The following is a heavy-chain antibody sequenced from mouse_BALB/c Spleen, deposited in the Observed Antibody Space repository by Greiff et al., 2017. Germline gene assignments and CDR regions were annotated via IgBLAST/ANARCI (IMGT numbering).Heavy chain of an antibody. Sequence: QVQLKESGPGLVAPSQSLSITCTVSGFSLTSYDISWIRQPPGKGLEWLGVIWTGGGTNYNSAFMSRLSISKDNSKGQVFLKMNSLQTDDTAIYYCVRADGFDAWFAYWGQGTPVTVSA. J-gene: IGHJ3*01. V-gene: IGHV2-9-2*01. D-gene: IGHD1-1*01. CDR3: VRADGFDAWFAY. CDR1: GFSLTSYD. CDR2: IWTGGGT.